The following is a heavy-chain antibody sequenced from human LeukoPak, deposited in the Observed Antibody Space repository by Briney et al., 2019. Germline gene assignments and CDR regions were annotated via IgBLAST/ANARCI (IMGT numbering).Heavy chain of an antibody. CDR1: GFTFSSYG. V-gene: IGHV3-30*18. Sequence: GRSLRLSCAASGFTFSSYGMHWVRQAPGKGLERVAVISYDGSNKYYADSVKGRFTISRDNSKNTLYLQMNSLRAEDTAVYYCAKDRYDYIWGSYPMAPDYWGQGTLVTVSS. CDR2: ISYDGSNK. CDR3: AKDRYDYIWGSYPMAPDY. J-gene: IGHJ4*02. D-gene: IGHD3-16*02.